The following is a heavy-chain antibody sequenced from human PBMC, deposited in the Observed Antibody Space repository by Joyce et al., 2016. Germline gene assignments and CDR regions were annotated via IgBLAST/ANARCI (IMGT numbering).Heavy chain of an antibody. J-gene: IGHJ4*02. D-gene: IGHD4-11*01. CDR2: ISASGRTS. CDR3: AKPTQYSSSPLHY. Sequence: DVQLLESGGGLAQPGGSLRLSCVTSGFTFGDYAMAWVRRAPGKGLEWVSAISASGRTSYYGDSMRGHFTVSRDNSANTLFLEINNLRTDDTAVYYCAKPTQYSSSPLHYWGQGTLVTVSS. CDR1: GFTFGDYA. V-gene: IGHV3-23*01.